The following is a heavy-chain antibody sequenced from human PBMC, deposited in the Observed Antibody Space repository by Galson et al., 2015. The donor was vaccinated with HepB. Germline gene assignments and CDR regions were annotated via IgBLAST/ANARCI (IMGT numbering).Heavy chain of an antibody. Sequence: SLRLSCAASGFTFSSYAMHWVRQAPGKGLEWVAVISYDGSNKYYADSVKGRFTISRDNSKNTLYLQMNSLRAEDTAVYYCARDKIPGYSSSWLSSFDYWGQGTLVTVSS. CDR1: GFTFSSYA. CDR2: ISYDGSNK. J-gene: IGHJ4*02. CDR3: ARDKIPGYSSSWLSSFDY. D-gene: IGHD6-13*01. V-gene: IGHV3-30*04.